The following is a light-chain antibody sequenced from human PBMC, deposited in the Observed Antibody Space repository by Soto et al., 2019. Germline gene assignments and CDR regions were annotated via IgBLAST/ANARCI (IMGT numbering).Light chain of an antibody. V-gene: IGKV3D-15*01. CDR1: QSVSSN. CDR3: QQYNNWWT. Sequence: EIVMTQSPATLSVSPGERATLSCRASQSVSSNLAWYQQKPGQAPRLLIYGASIRATGIPARFSGSGSGTKFTLTISSLQSEDFAVYYCQQYNNWWTFGQGTKV. CDR2: GAS. J-gene: IGKJ1*01.